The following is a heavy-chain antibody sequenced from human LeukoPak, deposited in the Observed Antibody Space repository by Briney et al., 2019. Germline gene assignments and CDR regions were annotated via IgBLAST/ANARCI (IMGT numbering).Heavy chain of an antibody. V-gene: IGHV3-30*18. CDR3: AKEKVPYNWNPFDY. J-gene: IGHJ4*02. D-gene: IGHD1-20*01. CDR2: ISYDGSAK. CDR1: GFTFSSYW. Sequence: GGSLRLSCAASGFTFSSYWMHWVRQAPGKGLEWLAVISYDGSAKYYAGSVKGRFTISRDNSQNTVSLQMNSLRAEDTAVYYCAKEKVPYNWNPFDYWGQGTLVTVSS.